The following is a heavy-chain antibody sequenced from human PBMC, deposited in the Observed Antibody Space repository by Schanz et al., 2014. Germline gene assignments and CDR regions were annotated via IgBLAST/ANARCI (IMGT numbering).Heavy chain of an antibody. CDR3: ARDRGYCSGGSCLTFDY. D-gene: IGHD2-15*01. Sequence: VQLAESGGGLVQPGGSLRLSCAVSGFTVSSNHMSWVRQAPGKGLEWVSVIYSGIGAYYADSVKGRFTISRDNSKNTLYLQMNTLRAEDTAVYYCARDRGYCSGGSCLTFDYWGQGTLVTVSS. V-gene: IGHV3-66*02. J-gene: IGHJ4*02. CDR1: GFTVSSNH. CDR2: IYSGIGA.